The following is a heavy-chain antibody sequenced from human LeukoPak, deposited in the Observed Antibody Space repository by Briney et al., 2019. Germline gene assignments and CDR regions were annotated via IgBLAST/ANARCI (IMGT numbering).Heavy chain of an antibody. CDR2: IYYSGST. J-gene: IGHJ5*02. D-gene: IGHD5-12*01. V-gene: IGHV4-59*01. CDR1: GGSISSYY. Sequence: PLETLSLTCTVPGGSISSYYWSWIRQPPGKGLEWIGYIYYSGSTNYNPSLKSRVTISVDTSKNQFSLKLSSVTAADTAVYYCARDQGIGVATIGWFDPWGQGTLVTVSS. CDR3: ARDQGIGVATIGWFDP.